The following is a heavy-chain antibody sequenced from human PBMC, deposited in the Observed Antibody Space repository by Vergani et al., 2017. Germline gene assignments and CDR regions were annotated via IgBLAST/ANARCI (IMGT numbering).Heavy chain of an antibody. CDR2: IYYSGST. CDR3: ARGVYCSSTSCYTDSMSSSFFDS. J-gene: IGHJ4*02. D-gene: IGHD2-2*02. V-gene: IGHV4-31*03. Sequence: QVQLQESGPGLVKPSQTLSLTCTVSGGSISSGGYYWSWIRQHPGKGLEWIGYIYYSGSTYYNQSLKSRVTISVDTSKNQFSLKLSAVTAADTAVYYCARGVYCSSTSCYTDSMSSSFFDSWGQGTLVTVSS. CDR1: GGSISSGGYY.